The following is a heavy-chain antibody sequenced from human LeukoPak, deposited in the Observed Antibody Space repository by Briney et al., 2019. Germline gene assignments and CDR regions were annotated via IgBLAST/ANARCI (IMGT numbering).Heavy chain of an antibody. J-gene: IGHJ4*02. CDR3: ARGRLGGSGSYYNVLDY. Sequence: PSETLSLTCTVSGGSISTYYWTWIRQPAGKGLEWIGRIYTSGSTNYHPSLKSRVTMSVDTSKNQFSLKLSSVTAADTAVYYCARGRLGGSGSYYNVLDYWGQGTLVTVSS. CDR2: IYTSGST. V-gene: IGHV4-4*07. CDR1: GGSISTYY. D-gene: IGHD3-10*01.